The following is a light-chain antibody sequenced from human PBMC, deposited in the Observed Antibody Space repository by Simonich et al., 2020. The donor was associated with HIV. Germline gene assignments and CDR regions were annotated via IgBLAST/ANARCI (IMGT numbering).Light chain of an antibody. V-gene: IGKV1-33*01. CDR3: QQYDNLPLT. CDR1: QDIGKY. J-gene: IGKJ4*01. Sequence: DIQMTQSPSSLSASVGDRVTITCQASQDIGKYLNWYQQKPGKAPKLLIYDASNLETGVPSRFSGSGSGTDFTFTISSLQPEDIATYYCQQYDNLPLTFGGGTKVEIK. CDR2: DAS.